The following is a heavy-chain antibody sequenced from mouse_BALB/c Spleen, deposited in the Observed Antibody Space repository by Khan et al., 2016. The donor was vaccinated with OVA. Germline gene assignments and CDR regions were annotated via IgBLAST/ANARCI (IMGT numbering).Heavy chain of an antibody. D-gene: IGHD1-1*01. CDR2: TNPTNGRT. CDR1: GYTFTSYW. Sequence: QVQLQQSGAELVKAGASVKMSCKASGYTFTSYWMHWVKQRLGQGLEWFAETNPTNGRTYYNEKFKSKATLTVDKSSSTAYMLLSGQNFEDSAVYYDARIKKILATYFDYWGQGTTLTVSS. V-gene: IGHV1S81*02. J-gene: IGHJ2*01. CDR3: ARIKKILATYFDY.